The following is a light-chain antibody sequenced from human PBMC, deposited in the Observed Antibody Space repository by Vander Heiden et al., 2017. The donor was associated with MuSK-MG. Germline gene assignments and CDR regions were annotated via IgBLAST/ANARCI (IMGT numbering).Light chain of an antibody. CDR1: QNLLYNSNNKNY. V-gene: IGKV4-1*01. J-gene: IGKJ4*02. Sequence: DFVMPQSPASLTVSLDEQATIHCTSVQNLLYNSNNKNYLAWYQQKPGQAPKLLFYWASTWESGVPERFSGSGSGTDFTLTISSLQAEDVAVYYCQQYYAIPLTFGGGTKVDIK. CDR3: QQYYAIPLT. CDR2: WAS.